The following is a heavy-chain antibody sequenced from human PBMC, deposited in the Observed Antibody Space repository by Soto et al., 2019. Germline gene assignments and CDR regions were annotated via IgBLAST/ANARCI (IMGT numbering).Heavy chain of an antibody. D-gene: IGHD5-18*01. Sequence: APGKVSCQASGYTFTGYYMTRVRQAIGQGLEWTGWINPKSGGTNYAQKFRGWVTMTRDTSISTAYMQLRRLRSDDTAVYYCARSVDTAPRDACDIWGQGTMVTVS. CDR3: ARSVDTAPRDACDI. CDR2: INPKSGGT. J-gene: IGHJ3*02. V-gene: IGHV1-2*04. CDR1: GYTFTGYY.